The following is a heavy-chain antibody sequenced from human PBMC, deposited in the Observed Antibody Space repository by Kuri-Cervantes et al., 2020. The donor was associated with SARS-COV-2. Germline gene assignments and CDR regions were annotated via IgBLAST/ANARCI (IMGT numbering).Heavy chain of an antibody. CDR3: ARSYYDYIRGSYRPEALDY. CDR1: GGTFSSYT. D-gene: IGHD3-16*02. CDR2: IIPILGIA. Sequence: SVKVSCKAPGGTFSSYTISWVRQAPGQGLEWMGRIIPILGIANYAQKFQGRVTITADKSTSTAYMELNSLRAEDTAVYYCARSYYDYIRGSYRPEALDYWGQGTLVTVSS. J-gene: IGHJ4*02. V-gene: IGHV1-69*02.